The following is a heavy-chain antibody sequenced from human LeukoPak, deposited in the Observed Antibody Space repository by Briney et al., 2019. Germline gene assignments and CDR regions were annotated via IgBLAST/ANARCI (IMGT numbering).Heavy chain of an antibody. J-gene: IGHJ4*02. Sequence: SQTLSLTCTVSGGSISSGGYYWSWIRQHPGKGLEWIGYISYSGSTYYNPSLKGRVTISVDTSKNQFSLHLTSVTPEDTAIYYCARARVYSSGWYVGWGQGTLVTVSS. D-gene: IGHD6-19*01. CDR2: ISYSGST. CDR1: GGSISSGGYY. V-gene: IGHV4-31*03. CDR3: ARARVYSSGWYVG.